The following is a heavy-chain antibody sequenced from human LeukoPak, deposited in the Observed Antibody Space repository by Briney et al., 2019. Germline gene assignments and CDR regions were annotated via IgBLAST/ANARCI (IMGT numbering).Heavy chain of an antibody. V-gene: IGHV1-18*01. D-gene: IGHD3-16*02. Sequence: ASVKVSCKASGYTFTSYGISWVRQAPGQGLEWMGWISAYNGNTNYAQKLQGRVTMTTDTSTSTAYMELRSLRSDDTAVYYCAREELRLGELSFDYWGQGTPVTVSS. J-gene: IGHJ4*02. CDR1: GYTFTSYG. CDR3: AREELRLGELSFDY. CDR2: ISAYNGNT.